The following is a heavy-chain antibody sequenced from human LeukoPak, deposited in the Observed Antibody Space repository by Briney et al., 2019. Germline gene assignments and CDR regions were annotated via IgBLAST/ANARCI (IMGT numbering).Heavy chain of an antibody. CDR3: ARGRYYDTGGRHFDY. J-gene: IGHJ4*02. CDR2: ISYDGSNK. CDR1: GFTFSSFA. V-gene: IGHV3-30-3*01. D-gene: IGHD3-3*01. Sequence: GGSLRLSCAASGFTFSSFAMHWVRQAPGKGLEWVAVISYDGSNKYYADSVKGRFTISRDNSKNSMYLQMNTLRVEDTAVYYCARGRYYDTGGRHFDYWGQGTLVTVSS.